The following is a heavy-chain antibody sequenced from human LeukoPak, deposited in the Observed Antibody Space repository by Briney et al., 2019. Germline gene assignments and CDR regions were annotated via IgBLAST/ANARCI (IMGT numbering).Heavy chain of an antibody. CDR1: GGSISSSSYY. Sequence: SETLSLTCTVSGGSISSSSYYWGWIRQPPGKGLEWIGSIYYSGSTYYNPSLKSRVTISVDTSKNQFSLKLSSVTAADTAVYYCARVVKYYDILTGYYEPNDAFDIWGQGTMVTVSS. J-gene: IGHJ3*02. CDR2: IYYSGST. D-gene: IGHD3-9*01. CDR3: ARVVKYYDILTGYYEPNDAFDI. V-gene: IGHV4-39*07.